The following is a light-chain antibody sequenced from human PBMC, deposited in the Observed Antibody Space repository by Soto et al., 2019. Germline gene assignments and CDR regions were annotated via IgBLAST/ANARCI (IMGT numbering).Light chain of an antibody. CDR2: GAS. Sequence: EIVLTQSPGTLSLSPGERATLSCRASQSVSNSYLAWYQRKSGQAPRLLIYGASSRATGIPDRFSGSGSGTDFTLTISRLEPEDFAVYYCQQYGSSPWTFGQGTKVDIK. V-gene: IGKV3-20*01. J-gene: IGKJ1*01. CDR3: QQYGSSPWT. CDR1: QSVSNSY.